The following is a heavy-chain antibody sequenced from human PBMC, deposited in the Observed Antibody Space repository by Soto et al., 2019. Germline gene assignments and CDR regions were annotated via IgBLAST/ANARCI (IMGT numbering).Heavy chain of an antibody. V-gene: IGHV3-23*01. CDR3: TGGSKDSYPGSRIFDF. CDR2: ITDTGGDT. Sequence: PGGSLRLSCVASGFTFGSRAMSWVRQAPGEGLEWVSTITDTGGDTKYADSVRGRFTISRDNSKNTLYLQMSSLRAEDSAVYYCTGGSKDSYPGSRIFDFWGRGTLVTSPQ. CDR1: GFTFGSRA. D-gene: IGHD3-10*01. J-gene: IGHJ4*02.